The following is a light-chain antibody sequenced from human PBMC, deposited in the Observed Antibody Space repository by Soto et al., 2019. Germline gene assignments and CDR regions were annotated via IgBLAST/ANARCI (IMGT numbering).Light chain of an antibody. CDR3: QHYGSSLSQT. Sequence: EIVLTQSHRTLSSSPGERATLSCRASESVNSNYLAWYQHKPGQAPRLLIYDVSSRATGTPDRFSGSGSGTDFTLAISRLEPEDFAVYYCQHYGSSLSQTFGQGTRLEIK. CDR2: DVS. CDR1: ESVNSNY. J-gene: IGKJ5*01. V-gene: IGKV3-20*01.